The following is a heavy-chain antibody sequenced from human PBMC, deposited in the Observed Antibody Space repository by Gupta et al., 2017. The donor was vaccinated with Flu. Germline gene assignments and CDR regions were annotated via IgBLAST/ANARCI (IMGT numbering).Heavy chain of an antibody. CDR1: GGSISSSSYY. CDR2: IYYSGST. Sequence: QLQLQESGPGLVKPSETLSLTCTVSGGSISSSSYYWGWIRQPPGKGLEWIGSIYYSGSTYYNPSLKSRVTISVDTSKNQFSLKLSSVTAADTAVYYCARTYYDFWSGYYPDDAFDIWGQGTMVTVSS. CDR3: ARTYYDFWSGYYPDDAFDI. J-gene: IGHJ3*02. D-gene: IGHD3-3*01. V-gene: IGHV4-39*01.